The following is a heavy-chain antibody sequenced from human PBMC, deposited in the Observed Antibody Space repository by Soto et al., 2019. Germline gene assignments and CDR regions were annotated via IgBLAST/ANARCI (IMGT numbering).Heavy chain of an antibody. J-gene: IGHJ3*01. CDR2: ISGDGSRT. V-gene: IGHV3-23*01. CDR3: VKCLSGDHGSWTFEV. D-gene: IGHD4-17*01. CDR1: GFTFNDYA. Sequence: EIHLLESGGGLVQPGGSLRLSCGASGFTFNDYAMAWVRQAPGERPQWVSAISGDGSRTYYADSVRGRFSVSRGSATDANTVYLQMTRLRAEDTAIFYCVKCLSGDHGSWTFEVWGLGTVVTVSS.